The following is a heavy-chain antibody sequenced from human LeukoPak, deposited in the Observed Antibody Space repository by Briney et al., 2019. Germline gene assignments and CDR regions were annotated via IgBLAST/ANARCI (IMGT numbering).Heavy chain of an antibody. J-gene: IGHJ4*02. V-gene: IGHV1-18*01. CDR3: ATPLRAHNPYYFDY. D-gene: IGHD1-14*01. Sequence: ASVKVSCKASGYTFTSYGISWVRQAPGQGLEWMGWISAYNGNTNYAQKLQGRVTMTTDTSTSTAYMELRSLRSDDTAVYYCATPLRAHNPYYFDYWGQGTLVTVSS. CDR2: ISAYNGNT. CDR1: GYTFTSYG.